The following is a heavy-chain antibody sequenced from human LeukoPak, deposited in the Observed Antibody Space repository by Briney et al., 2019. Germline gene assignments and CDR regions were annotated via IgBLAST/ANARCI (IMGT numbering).Heavy chain of an antibody. D-gene: IGHD3-10*01. CDR1: GYTFTSYG. V-gene: IGHV1-18*01. CDR2: ISAYNGNT. J-gene: IGHJ6*02. Sequence: ASVKVSCRASGYTFTSYGISWVRQAPGQGLEWMGWISAYNGNTNYAQKLQGRVTMTTDTSTSTAYMELRSLRSDDTAVYYCARVSYHGSGSNDYGMDVWGQGTTVTVSS. CDR3: ARVSYHGSGSNDYGMDV.